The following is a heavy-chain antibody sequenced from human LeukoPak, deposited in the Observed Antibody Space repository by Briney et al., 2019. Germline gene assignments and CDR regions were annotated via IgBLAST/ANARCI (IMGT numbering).Heavy chain of an antibody. J-gene: IGHJ6*02. D-gene: IGHD2-2*01. Sequence: SQTLSLTCTVSGGSISSGDYYWSWIRQPPGKGLEWIGYIYYSGSTYYNPSLKSRVTISVDTSKNEFSLKLSSVTAADTAVYYCARVDIAVVPAAKHQNYYYYYGMDVWGQGTTVTVSS. CDR1: GGSISSGDYY. CDR3: ARVDIAVVPAAKHQNYYYYYGMDV. V-gene: IGHV4-30-4*01. CDR2: IYYSGST.